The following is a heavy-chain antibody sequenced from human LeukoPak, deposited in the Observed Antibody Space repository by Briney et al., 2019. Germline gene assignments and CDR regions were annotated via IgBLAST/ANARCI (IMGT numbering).Heavy chain of an antibody. D-gene: IGHD3-22*01. CDR2: IVGSGGST. Sequence: GRSLRLSCAASGFTFSTYAMSWVRQAPGKGLEWVSAIVGSGGSTYYADSVKGRFAISRDNSKNTLYLQMNSLRAEDTAIYYCARPAYYYNSREDAFDFWGQGTMVTVSS. J-gene: IGHJ3*01. CDR3: ARPAYYYNSREDAFDF. V-gene: IGHV3-23*01. CDR1: GFTFSTYA.